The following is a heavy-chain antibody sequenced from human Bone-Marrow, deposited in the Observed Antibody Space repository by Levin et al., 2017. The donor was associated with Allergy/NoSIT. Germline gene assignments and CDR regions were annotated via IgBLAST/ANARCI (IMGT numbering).Heavy chain of an antibody. CDR1: GSTLTEVS. CDR2: FDPEEGET. V-gene: IGHV1-24*01. D-gene: IGHD3-3*01. Sequence: ASVKVSCKVSGSTLTEVSMHWVRQAPGKGLEWMGGFDPEEGETVYAQKFQGRVTMTEDTSTDTAYMELSSLRSEDTAVFYCATSLEIPDAFDVWGQGTMITVSS. CDR3: ATSLEIPDAFDV. J-gene: IGHJ3*01.